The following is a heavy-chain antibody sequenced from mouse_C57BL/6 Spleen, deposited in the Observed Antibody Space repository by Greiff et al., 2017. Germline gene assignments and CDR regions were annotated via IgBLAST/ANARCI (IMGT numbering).Heavy chain of an antibody. D-gene: IGHD2-4*01. CDR3: ALDYDDFDY. CDR2: IYPGDGDT. CDR1: GYAFSSSW. V-gene: IGHV1-82*01. J-gene: IGHJ2*01. Sequence: VKLQESGPELVKPGASVKISCKASGYAFSSSWMNWVKQRPGKGLEWIGRIYPGDGDTNYNGKFKGKATLTADKSSSTAYMQLSSLTSEDSAVYFCALDYDDFDYWGQGTTLTVSS.